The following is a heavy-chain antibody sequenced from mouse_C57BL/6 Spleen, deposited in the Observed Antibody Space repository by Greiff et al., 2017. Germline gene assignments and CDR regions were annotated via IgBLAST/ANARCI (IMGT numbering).Heavy chain of an antibody. J-gene: IGHJ4*01. V-gene: IGHV1-50*01. CDR1: GYTFTSYW. CDR3: ARRLPSYAMDY. CDR2: IDPSDSYT. D-gene: IGHD2-4*01. Sequence: QVQLQQPGAELVKPGASVTLSCKASGYTFTSYWMQWVKQRPGQGLEWIGEIDPSDSYTNYNQKFKGKATLTVDTSSSTAYMQLSSLTSEDSAVYYCARRLPSYAMDYWGQGTSVTVSS.